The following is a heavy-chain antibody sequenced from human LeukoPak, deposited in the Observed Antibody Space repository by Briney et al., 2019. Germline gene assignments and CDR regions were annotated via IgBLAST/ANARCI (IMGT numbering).Heavy chain of an antibody. V-gene: IGHV3-7*03. CDR1: GFTFSSSW. J-gene: IGHJ4*02. Sequence: PGGSLRLSCAASGFTFSSSWMSWVRQAPGKGLEWVANIKQDGSEKNYVDSVKGRFTISRDNAKNSLFLQMNSLRAEDTAVYYCARDLIDRGVTMVRGVIGYWGQGTLVTVSS. CDR2: IKQDGSEK. CDR3: ARDLIDRGVTMVRGVIGY. D-gene: IGHD3-10*01.